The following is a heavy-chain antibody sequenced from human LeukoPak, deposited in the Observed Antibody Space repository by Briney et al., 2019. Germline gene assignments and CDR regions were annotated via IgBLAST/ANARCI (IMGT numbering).Heavy chain of an antibody. J-gene: IGHJ4*02. D-gene: IGHD6-13*01. V-gene: IGHV3-13*01. CDR3: ARSSGIAAALDF. CDR2: IGTAGDT. Sequence: GGSLRLSCEASGFTFSGYDMHWVRQGIGKGLEWVSGIGTAGDTYYSDSVKGRFTISRENAKNSLFLQMNILRDGDTAMYFCARSSGIAAALDFWGQGTLVTVSS. CDR1: GFTFSGYD.